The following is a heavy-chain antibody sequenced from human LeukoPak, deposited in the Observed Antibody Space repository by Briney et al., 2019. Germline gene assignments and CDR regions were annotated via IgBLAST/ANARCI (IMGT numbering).Heavy chain of an antibody. D-gene: IGHD3-9*01. V-gene: IGHV3-49*04. CDR2: IRSKAYGGTT. CDR3: ARDGHYDILTGYFQD. J-gene: IGHJ1*01. Sequence: GGSLRLSCTASGFTFGDYAMSWVRQALGKGLEWVGFIRSKAYGGTTEYAASVKGRFTISRDDSKSIAYLQMNSLKTEDAAVYYCARDGHYDILTGYFQDWGQGTLVTVSS. CDR1: GFTFGDYA.